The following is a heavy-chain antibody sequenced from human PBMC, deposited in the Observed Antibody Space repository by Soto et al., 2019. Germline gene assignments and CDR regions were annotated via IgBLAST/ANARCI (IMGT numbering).Heavy chain of an antibody. CDR3: AMVTAPDFDY. Sequence: GGSLRLSCAASGFNFSSYAMHWVRQAPGKGLEWVAVISYDGSNKYYADSVKGRFTISRDNSKNTLYLQMNSLRAEDTAVYYCAMVTAPDFDYCGQGTLVTVSS. J-gene: IGHJ4*02. CDR1: GFNFSSYA. V-gene: IGHV3-30*04. CDR2: ISYDGSNK. D-gene: IGHD2-15*01.